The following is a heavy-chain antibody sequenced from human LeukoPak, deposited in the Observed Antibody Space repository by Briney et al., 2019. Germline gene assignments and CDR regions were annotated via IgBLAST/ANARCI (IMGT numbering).Heavy chain of an antibody. CDR1: GFTFSSYA. V-gene: IGHV3-23*01. CDR3: AKSGAYDSSGYYSGFDY. CDR2: ISGSGGST. J-gene: IGHJ4*02. Sequence: GGSLRLSCAASGFTFSSYAMSWVRQAPGKGLEWVSAISGSGGSTYYADSVKGRFTISRDNSKNTLYLQMNSLRAEDTAVYYCAKSGAYDSSGYYSGFDYRGQGTLVTVSS. D-gene: IGHD3-22*01.